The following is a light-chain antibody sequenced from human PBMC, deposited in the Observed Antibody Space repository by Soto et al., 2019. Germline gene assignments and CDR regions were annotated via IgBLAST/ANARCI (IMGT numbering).Light chain of an antibody. J-gene: IGKJ1*01. CDR3: QQYGSSPRT. V-gene: IGKV3-20*01. CDR1: QTVTSDS. Sequence: ELVSTQSSGTLALSPGEVATLSCSSSQTVTSDSLAWYKQQAGQAPRLLIYAASSRATGIPDRFSGSGSGNDFTLTISRLDNEDFEVYFCQQYGSSPRTLGQGTKVDIK. CDR2: AAS.